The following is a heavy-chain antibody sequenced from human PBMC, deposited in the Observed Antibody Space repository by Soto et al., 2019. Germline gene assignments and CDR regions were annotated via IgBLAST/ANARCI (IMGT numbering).Heavy chain of an antibody. Sequence: PSETLSLTCAVYGGSFSAYHWSWIRQSPGKGLEWIGEIDHTGRTNYNPTLKSRVSMSVDTSKNQFSLKLTSITAADTALYYFARSINDYRHRHCSFNFWGQGTQGTVSS. CDR3: ARSINDYRHRHCSFNF. J-gene: IGHJ4*02. D-gene: IGHD2-15*01. CDR2: IDHTGRT. V-gene: IGHV4-34*01. CDR1: GGSFSAYH.